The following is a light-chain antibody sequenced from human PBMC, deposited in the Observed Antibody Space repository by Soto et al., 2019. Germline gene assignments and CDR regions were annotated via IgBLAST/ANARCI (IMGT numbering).Light chain of an antibody. J-gene: IGKJ3*01. V-gene: IGKV2-28*01. CDR3: MQALQTGVT. Sequence: DIVMTQSPLSLPVTPGEAASISCRSSQSLLHSNGYNYVDGYLQKPGQSPQLLIYLGSNRASGVPDRFSGSGSGTDFTLTISRVEAEDVGIYYCMQALQTGVTVGPGTRVDI. CDR2: LGS. CDR1: QSLLHSNGYNY.